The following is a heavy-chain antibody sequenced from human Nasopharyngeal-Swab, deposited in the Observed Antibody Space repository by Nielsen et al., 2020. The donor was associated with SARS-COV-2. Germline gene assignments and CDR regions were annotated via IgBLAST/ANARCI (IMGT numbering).Heavy chain of an antibody. Sequence: WIRQPPGKGLEWIGEINHSGSTNYNPPLKSRVTISVDTSKNQFSLKLSSVTAADTAVYYCARGSVVPAAPAVDYFDYWGQGTLVTVSS. V-gene: IGHV4-34*01. CDR2: INHSGST. D-gene: IGHD2-2*01. CDR3: ARGSVVPAAPAVDYFDY. J-gene: IGHJ4*02.